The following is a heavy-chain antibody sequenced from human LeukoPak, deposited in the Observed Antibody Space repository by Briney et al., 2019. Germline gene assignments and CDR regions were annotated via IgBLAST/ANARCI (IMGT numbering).Heavy chain of an antibody. D-gene: IGHD2-2*01. CDR2: IWYDGRRQ. CDR1: GFTFTYYA. Sequence: GRSLRLSCAASGFTFTYYAMHWVRQAPGKGLEWVAVIWYDGRRQEYGDSVKGRFTISRDNSKDTLYLQMNSLRAEDTAVYYCARGIVVSPAAPYSWFDPWGQGTLVTVSS. CDR3: ARGIVVSPAAPYSWFDP. J-gene: IGHJ5*02. V-gene: IGHV3-33*01.